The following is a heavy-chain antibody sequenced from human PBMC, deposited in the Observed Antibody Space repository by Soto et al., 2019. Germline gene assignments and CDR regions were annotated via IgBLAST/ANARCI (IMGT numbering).Heavy chain of an antibody. CDR3: VRDRGYTGYDLQY. D-gene: IGHD5-12*01. V-gene: IGHV3-48*02. Sequence: EVQLVESGGGLVQPGGSLRLSCAASGFPFSSYAMNWVRQAPGKGLEWVSYINSGSSTIYYADSAKGRFTISRDNAKNSQYLQRNSLRDEDTAVYFCVRDRGYTGYDLQYWGQGDLVAVSS. J-gene: IGHJ4*02. CDR1: GFPFSSYA. CDR2: INSGSSTI.